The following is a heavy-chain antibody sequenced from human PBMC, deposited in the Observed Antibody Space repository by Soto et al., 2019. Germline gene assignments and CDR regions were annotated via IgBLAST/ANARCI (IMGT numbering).Heavy chain of an antibody. D-gene: IGHD5-18*01. CDR2: IYWNDDK. CDR3: AHRPLYSYGLYYFDY. J-gene: IGHJ4*02. CDR1: GFSLSTSGVG. V-gene: IGHV2-5*01. Sequence: QTLSLTCTFSGFSLSTSGVGVGWIRQPPGKALEWLALIYWNDDKRYSPSLKSRLTITKDTSKNQVVLTMTNMDPVDTATYYCAHRPLYSYGLYYFDYWGQGTLVTVSS.